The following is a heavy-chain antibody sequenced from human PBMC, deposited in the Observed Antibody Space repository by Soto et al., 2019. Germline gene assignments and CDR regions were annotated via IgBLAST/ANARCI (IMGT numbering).Heavy chain of an antibody. Sequence: QVQLVQSGAEVKKPGASVKVSCKASGYTFTSYGISWVRQAPGQGLEWMGWISAYNGNTNYAQKLQGRVTMTTDTSTSTAYMERRRLGSDDTAVYYCARAENLWGYSSRWYGAFDIWGQGTMVTVSS. CDR2: ISAYNGNT. D-gene: IGHD6-13*01. CDR3: ARAENLWGYSSRWYGAFDI. J-gene: IGHJ3*02. V-gene: IGHV1-18*04. CDR1: GYTFTSYG.